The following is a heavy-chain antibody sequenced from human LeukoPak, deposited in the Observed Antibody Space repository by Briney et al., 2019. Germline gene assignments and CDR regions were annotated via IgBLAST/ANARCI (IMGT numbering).Heavy chain of an antibody. CDR1: GGSISSGGYY. V-gene: IGHV4-31*03. J-gene: IGHJ4*02. CDR2: IYGSGST. D-gene: IGHD2-15*01. Sequence: PSETLSLTCTVSGGSISSGGYYWSWIRQHPGKGLEWIGFIYGSGSTYYKSSLKSRVTISVDTSKNQFSLTLTSVTAADTAVYYCARWGFTRYCSGGSCYGGDYWGQGTLVTVSS. CDR3: ARWGFTRYCSGGSCYGGDY.